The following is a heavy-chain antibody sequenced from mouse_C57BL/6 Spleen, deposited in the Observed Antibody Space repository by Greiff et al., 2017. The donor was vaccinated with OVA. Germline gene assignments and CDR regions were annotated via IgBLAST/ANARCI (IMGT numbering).Heavy chain of an antibody. J-gene: IGHJ1*03. CDR3: ARDHYGNSYWYFDV. V-gene: IGHV5-16*01. D-gene: IGHD2-1*01. CDR1: GFTFSDYY. Sequence: EVKLVESEGGLVQPGSSMKLSCTASGFTFSDYYIAWVRQVPEKGLEWVANINYDGSSTYYLDSLKSRFIISRDNAKNILYLQMSSLKSEDTATYYCARDHYGNSYWYFDVWGTGTTVTVSS. CDR2: INYDGSST.